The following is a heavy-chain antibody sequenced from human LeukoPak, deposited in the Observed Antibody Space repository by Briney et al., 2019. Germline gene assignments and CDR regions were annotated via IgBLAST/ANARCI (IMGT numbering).Heavy chain of an antibody. CDR1: GGSISNYF. D-gene: IGHD6-19*01. J-gene: IGHJ4*02. CDR3: VRHTTSGWYQVVY. CDR2: ITYSGST. Sequence: SETLSLTCTVSGGSISNYFWSWIRQPPGKGLEWIGFITYSGSTDHNPSLKSRVTISVDASKNQFSLKLTSVTAADTAVYYCVRHTTSGWYQVVYGGQGTLVTVSS. V-gene: IGHV4-59*01.